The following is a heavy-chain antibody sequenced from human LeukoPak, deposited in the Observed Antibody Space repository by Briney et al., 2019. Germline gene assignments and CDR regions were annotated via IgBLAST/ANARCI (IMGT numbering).Heavy chain of an antibody. Sequence: PSETLSLTCAVYGGSFSGYYWSWIRQPPGKGLEWIGEINDSGSTNYNPSLKSRVTISVDTSKNQFSLKLSSVTAADTAVYYCARAGSWEWGDYFDYWGQGTLVTVSS. V-gene: IGHV4-34*01. J-gene: IGHJ4*02. CDR2: INDSGST. CDR3: ARAGSWEWGDYFDY. D-gene: IGHD3-3*01. CDR1: GGSFSGYY.